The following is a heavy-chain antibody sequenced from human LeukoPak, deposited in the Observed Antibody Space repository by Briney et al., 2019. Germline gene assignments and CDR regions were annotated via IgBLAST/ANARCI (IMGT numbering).Heavy chain of an antibody. CDR1: GYTLTELS. Sequence: ASVKVSCKVSGYTLTELSMHWVRQAPGKGLEWMGGFDPEDGETICAQKFQGRVTMTEDTSTDTAYMELSSLRSEDTAVYYCATPTYCSSTSCYGYFDLWGRGTLVTVSS. V-gene: IGHV1-24*01. CDR2: FDPEDGET. CDR3: ATPTYCSSTSCYGYFDL. J-gene: IGHJ2*01. D-gene: IGHD2-2*01.